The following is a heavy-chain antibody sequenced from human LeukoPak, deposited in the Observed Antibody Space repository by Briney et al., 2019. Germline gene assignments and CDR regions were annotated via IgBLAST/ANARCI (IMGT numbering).Heavy chain of an antibody. CDR1: GYTFTGYY. CDR3: ARDLPRYSSSSPADY. CDR2: INPNSGGT. V-gene: IGHV1-2*06. J-gene: IGHJ4*02. Sequence: VASVKVSCKASGYTFTGYYMHWVRQAPGQGLEWMGRINPNSGGTNYAQKFQGRVTVTRDTSISTAYMELSRLRSDDTAVYYCARDLPRYSSSSPADYWGQGTLVTVSS. D-gene: IGHD6-6*01.